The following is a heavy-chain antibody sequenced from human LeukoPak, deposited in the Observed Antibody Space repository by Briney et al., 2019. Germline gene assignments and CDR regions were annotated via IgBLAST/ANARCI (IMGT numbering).Heavy chain of an antibody. D-gene: IGHD3-22*01. CDR3: ARGAYYYDSSGLGLGY. J-gene: IGHJ4*02. CDR2: IYYSGST. V-gene: IGHV4-59*12. CDR1: GGSISNYY. Sequence: SETLSLTCIVSGGSISNYYWSWIRQPPGKGLEYIGYIYYSGSTSYNPSLKSRVTMSVDTSRNQFSLKLSSVTAADTAVYYCARGAYYYDSSGLGLGYWGQGTLVTVSS.